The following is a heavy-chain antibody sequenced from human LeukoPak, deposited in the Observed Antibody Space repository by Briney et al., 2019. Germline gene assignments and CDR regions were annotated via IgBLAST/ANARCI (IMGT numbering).Heavy chain of an antibody. Sequence: PSETLSLTCTVSGGSISSGGYYRSWIRQHPGKGLEWIGYIYYSGSTYYNPSLKSRVTISVDTSKNQFSLKLSSVTAADTAVYYCARATYYYDSSGLGSPFDIWGQGTMVTVYS. CDR2: IYYSGST. J-gene: IGHJ3*02. CDR3: ARATYYYDSSGLGSPFDI. V-gene: IGHV4-31*03. D-gene: IGHD3-22*01. CDR1: GGSISSGGYY.